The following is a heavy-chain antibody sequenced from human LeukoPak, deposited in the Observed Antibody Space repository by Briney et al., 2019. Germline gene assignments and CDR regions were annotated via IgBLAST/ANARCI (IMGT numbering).Heavy chain of an antibody. J-gene: IGHJ4*02. V-gene: IGHV4-34*01. CDR1: GGSFSGYY. CDR2: INHSGST. Sequence: PSETLSLTCAVYGGSFSGYYWSWIRQPPGKGLEWIGEINHSGSTNYNPSLKSRVTISVDTSKNQFSLKLSSVTAADTAVYYCARVHGGVLRYFERAYYFDYWGQGTLVTVSS. D-gene: IGHD3-9*01. CDR3: ARVHGGVLRYFERAYYFDY.